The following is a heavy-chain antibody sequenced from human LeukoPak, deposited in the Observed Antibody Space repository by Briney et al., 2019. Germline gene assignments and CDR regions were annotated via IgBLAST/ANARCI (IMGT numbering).Heavy chain of an antibody. D-gene: IGHD3-10*01. CDR2: IGTAGDT. CDR1: GFTFSSYD. CDR3: ARGSGRSYYYYYMDV. J-gene: IGHJ6*03. Sequence: PGGSLRLSCAASGFTFSSYDMQWVRQAPGKGLEWVSAIGTAGDTYYPGSVKGRFTTSRENAKNSLYLQMNSLRAEDTAVYYCARGSGRSYYYYYMDVWGKGTTVTVSS. V-gene: IGHV3-13*01.